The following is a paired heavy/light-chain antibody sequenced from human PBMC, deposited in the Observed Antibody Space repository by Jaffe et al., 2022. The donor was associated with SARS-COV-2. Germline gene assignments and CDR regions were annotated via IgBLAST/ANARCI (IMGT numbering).Light chain of an antibody. Sequence: QTVVTQEPSFSVSPGGTVTLTCALNSGSVSTTHYPSWYQHTPGQAPRTLIYNTRSRSSGVPDRFSGSILGNKAALTITGTQAEDESDYYCALFMSSGSCVFGGGTKLTVL. CDR2: NTR. V-gene: IGLV8-61*01. J-gene: IGLJ3*02. CDR3: ALFMSSGSCV. CDR1: SGSVSTTHY.
Heavy chain of an antibody. CDR3: ASRLGRNYYGMDV. J-gene: IGHJ6*02. CDR2: IHYNRGS. CDR1: GGSTSTYH. V-gene: IGHV4-59*01. Sequence: QVQVQESGPGLVRPSETLSLTCTVSGGSTSTYHWSWIRQPPGKGLEWIASIHYNRGSNYNPSLNSRVTISVDTSKSQFSLKMTSVTAADTAIYYCASRLGRNYYGMDVWGRGTTVTVSS.